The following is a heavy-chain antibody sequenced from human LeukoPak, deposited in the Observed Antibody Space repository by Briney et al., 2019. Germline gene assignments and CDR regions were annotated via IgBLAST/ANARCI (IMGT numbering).Heavy chain of an antibody. CDR2: IYYSGST. D-gene: IGHD5-12*01. Sequence: PSETLSLTCTVSGGSIYSSSYYWGWIRQPPGKGREWIGSIYYSGSTYYNPSLKSRLTISVDTSKNQFSLRLSSVTAADTAVYYCARLSGGYVYYFDYWGQGTLVTVSS. CDR3: ARLSGGYVYYFDY. J-gene: IGHJ4*02. CDR1: GGSIYSSSYY. V-gene: IGHV4-39*01.